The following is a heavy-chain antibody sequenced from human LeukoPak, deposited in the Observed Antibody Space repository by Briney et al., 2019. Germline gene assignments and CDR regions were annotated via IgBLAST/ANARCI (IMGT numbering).Heavy chain of an antibody. V-gene: IGHV3-9*01. D-gene: IGHD3-22*01. CDR2: ISWNSGSI. CDR1: GFTFDDYA. Sequence: PGGSLRLSCAASGFTFDDYAMHWVRQAPGKGLEWVSGISWNSGSIGYADSVKGRFTISRDNAKNSLYLQMNSLRAEDTALYYCAKALDYDSSGYRAGFDYWGQGTLVTVSS. CDR3: AKALDYDSSGYRAGFDY. J-gene: IGHJ4*02.